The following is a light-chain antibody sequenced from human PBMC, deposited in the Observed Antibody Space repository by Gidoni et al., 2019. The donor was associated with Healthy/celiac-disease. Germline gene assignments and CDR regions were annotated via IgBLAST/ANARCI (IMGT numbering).Light chain of an antibody. Sequence: DIVMTQSLLSLPVTPVAPASISCRSTQSLLHSNGYNYLDWYLQKPGQSPQLLIYLGSNRASGVPDRFSGSGSGTDFTLKISRVEAEDVGVYYCMQALQTPITFGQGTRLEIK. J-gene: IGKJ5*01. V-gene: IGKV2-28*01. CDR3: MQALQTPIT. CDR1: QSLLHSNGYNY. CDR2: LGS.